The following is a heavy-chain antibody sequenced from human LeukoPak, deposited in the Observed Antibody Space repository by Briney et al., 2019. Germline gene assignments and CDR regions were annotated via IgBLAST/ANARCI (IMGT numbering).Heavy chain of an antibody. J-gene: IGHJ5*02. CDR1: GYTFTSYD. CDR3: VRGATGGYSIYWFDP. V-gene: IGHV1-8*01. Sequence: ASVKVSCKASGYTFTSYDIKWVRQATGQGLEWMGWMNPNSGNTGYAQKFQGRVTMTRNTSISTAYMELSSLRSEDTAGDYCVRGATGGYSIYWFDPWGQGTLVTVSS. CDR2: MNPNSGNT. D-gene: IGHD5-18*01.